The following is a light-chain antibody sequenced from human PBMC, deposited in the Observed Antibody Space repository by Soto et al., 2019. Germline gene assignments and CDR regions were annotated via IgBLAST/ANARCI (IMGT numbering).Light chain of an antibody. J-gene: IGKJ2*01. V-gene: IGKV1-5*03. CDR3: EQYNSYVYA. CDR1: QNIGRY. Sequence: DIQMTQSPSTLSASVGDRVTITCRASQNIGRYLAWYQQKPGQAPKLLIYKAFTLESGVPSRFSGSGSGTEFTLAISSLQPDDFATYFCEQYNSYVYACGQGTKLEIK. CDR2: KAF.